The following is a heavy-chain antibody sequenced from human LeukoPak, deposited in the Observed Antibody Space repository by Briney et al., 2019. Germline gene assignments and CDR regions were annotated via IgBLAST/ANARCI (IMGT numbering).Heavy chain of an antibody. CDR2: IYPGDSHT. J-gene: IGHJ6*03. Sequence: PGESLKISCKGSGYSSTSYWIGWVRQMPGKGLEWMGIIYPGDSHTRYSPSFQGQVTISADKSISTAYLQWSSLKASDTAMYYCARRAGLYYYYMDVWGKGTTVTVSS. V-gene: IGHV5-51*01. CDR3: ARRAGLYYYYMDV. CDR1: GYSSTSYW.